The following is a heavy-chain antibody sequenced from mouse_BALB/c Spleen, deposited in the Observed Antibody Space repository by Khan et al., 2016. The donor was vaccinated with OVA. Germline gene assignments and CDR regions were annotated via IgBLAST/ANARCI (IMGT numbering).Heavy chain of an antibody. CDR2: INPSTGST. J-gene: IGHJ3*01. D-gene: IGHD1-1*01. CDR3: ANHGSSSAWLTY. CDR1: GYTFTSYW. V-gene: IGHV1-7*01. Sequence: VQLQQSGAELAKPGASVKMSCKASGYTFTSYWMHWVKQRPGQGLEWIGYINPSTGSTEYNQRFKDKATLTADKSSSTAYMQLSSLTSEESAVYYCANHGSSSAWLTYWGQGTLVTVSA.